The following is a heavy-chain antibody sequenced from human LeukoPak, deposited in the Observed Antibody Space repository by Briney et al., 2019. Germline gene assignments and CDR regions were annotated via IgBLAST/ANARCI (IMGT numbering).Heavy chain of an antibody. Sequence: GGSLRLSCAASGFTFSTYAMHWVRQAPGKGLEWVALISFDGSNKYYADSVKGRFTISRDSSKNTLYLQMNSLRADDTAVYYCAKDHGSSDWYYFDYWGQGTLVTVSS. CDR1: GFTFSTYA. J-gene: IGHJ4*02. V-gene: IGHV3-30*04. D-gene: IGHD6-13*01. CDR3: AKDHGSSDWYYFDY. CDR2: ISFDGSNK.